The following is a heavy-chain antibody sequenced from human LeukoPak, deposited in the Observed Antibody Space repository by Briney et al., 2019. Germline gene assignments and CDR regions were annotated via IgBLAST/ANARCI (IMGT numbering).Heavy chain of an antibody. V-gene: IGHV4-59*12. J-gene: IGHJ3*02. Sequence: PSETLSHLCTVCGGSISPFCCNWIRQPPGKGLEWIGYIYYTGGTSYSPSLNSRATISVDTSKNQISLKLNSVTAADTAVYYCARGRIIGANTGAFYIWAQETMVPVSS. CDR3: ARGRIIGANTGAFYI. CDR2: IYYTGGT. CDR1: GGSISPFC. D-gene: IGHD5-12*01.